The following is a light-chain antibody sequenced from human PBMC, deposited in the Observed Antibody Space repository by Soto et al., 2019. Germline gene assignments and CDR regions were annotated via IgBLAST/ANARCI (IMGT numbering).Light chain of an antibody. CDR1: QSVKTF. V-gene: IGKV3-11*01. J-gene: IGKJ5*01. CDR3: QQRSNWPPIT. Sequence: VFTQAPSTLSLSPGEIATLSCRASQSVKTFLVWYQKRPGQAPRLLLHDASHRAAGIPARFSGIGFGTDFTLTTSSLEPEDAAVYDCQQRSNWPPITFCQGTRLEIK. CDR2: DAS.